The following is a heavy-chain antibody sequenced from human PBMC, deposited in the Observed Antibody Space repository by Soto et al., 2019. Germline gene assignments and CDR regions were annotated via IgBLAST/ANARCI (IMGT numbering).Heavy chain of an antibody. CDR2: INSDGSST. J-gene: IGHJ3*02. V-gene: IGHV3-74*01. CDR1: GFTFSSYW. CDR3: ARAEITMVRGVIITEAFDI. D-gene: IGHD3-10*01. Sequence: WGSLRLSCAASGFTFSSYWIHFFRQSPGKGLVWVSRINSDGSSTSYADSVKGRFTISRDNAKNTLYLQMNSLRAEDTAVYYCARAEITMVRGVIITEAFDIWGQGTMVTVSS.